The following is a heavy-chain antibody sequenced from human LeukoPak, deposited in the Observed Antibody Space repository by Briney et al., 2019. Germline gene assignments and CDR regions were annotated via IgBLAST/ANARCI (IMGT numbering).Heavy chain of an antibody. V-gene: IGHV1-8*01. D-gene: IGHD3-10*01. CDR2: MNPNSGNT. Sequence: ASVKVSCKASGYTFTSYDINWVRQATGQGLEWMRWMNPNSGNTGYAQKFQGRVTMTRNTSISTAYMELSSLRSEDTAVYYCARDRSGSYYKGFNWFDPWGQGTLVTVSS. CDR3: ARDRSGSYYKGFNWFDP. CDR1: GYTFTSYD. J-gene: IGHJ5*02.